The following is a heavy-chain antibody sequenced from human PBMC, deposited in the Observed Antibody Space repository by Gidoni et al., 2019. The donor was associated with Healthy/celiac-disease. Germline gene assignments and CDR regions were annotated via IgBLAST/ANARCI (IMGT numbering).Heavy chain of an antibody. CDR3: AREVYYYDSSGYYTPWNYYYYGMDV. V-gene: IGHV3-30-3*01. CDR1: IHFRWLC. Sequence: QVPPVEFGGGVVPPWGSLGIPLAAPWIHFRWLCLARVRQAPGKGLEWVAVISYDGSNKYYADSVKGRFTISRDNSKNTLYLQMNSLRAEDTAVYYCAREVYYYDSSGYYTPWNYYYYGMDVWGQGTTVTVSS. J-gene: IGHJ6*02. D-gene: IGHD3-22*01. CDR2: ISYDGSNK.